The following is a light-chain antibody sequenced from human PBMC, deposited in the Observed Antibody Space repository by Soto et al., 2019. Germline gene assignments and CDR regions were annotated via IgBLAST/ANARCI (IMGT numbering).Light chain of an antibody. Sequence: AVTQPASVSWSPGQSVTISCTGTSSDVGGYDYVSWYQQHPGTAPKLMLYEVNNRPSGVSNRFSGSKSGNTASLIISGLQTEDEADYYCSAYTTTSTLIFGTGTKVTVL. V-gene: IGLV2-14*01. J-gene: IGLJ1*01. CDR3: SAYTTTSTLI. CDR2: EVN. CDR1: SSDVGGYDY.